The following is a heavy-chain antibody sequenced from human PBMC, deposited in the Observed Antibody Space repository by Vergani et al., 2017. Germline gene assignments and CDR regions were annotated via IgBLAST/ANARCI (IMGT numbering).Heavy chain of an antibody. CDR2: TSSGGDTM. J-gene: IGHJ3*02. CDR1: GFTFSGYY. V-gene: IGHV3-11*04. CDR3: ARAGPTGDAFDI. Sequence: QVQLVESGGGLVKPGGSLRLSCAASGFTFSGYYMTWIRQSPGKGLEWVSHTSSGGDTMYYADSVKGRFTISRDNAKNSLYLQMNSLRAEDTAVYYCARAGPTGDAFDIWGQGTMVTVSS.